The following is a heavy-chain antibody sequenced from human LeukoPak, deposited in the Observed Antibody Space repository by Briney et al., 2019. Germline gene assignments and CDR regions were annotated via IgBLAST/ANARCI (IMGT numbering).Heavy chain of an antibody. J-gene: IGHJ6*03. CDR1: GFSVSENY. D-gene: IGHD4/OR15-4a*01. CDR3: ARVEDYGLNYYYYYMDV. CDR2: MYSGGSS. V-gene: IGHV3-53*01. Sequence: GGSLRLSCVASGFSVSENYMNWVRQAPGRGLEWVSLMYSGGSSYYADAAKGRFTISRDNSKNTLYLQMNSLTVEDTAVYYCARVEDYGLNYYYYYMDVWGTGTTVNVSS.